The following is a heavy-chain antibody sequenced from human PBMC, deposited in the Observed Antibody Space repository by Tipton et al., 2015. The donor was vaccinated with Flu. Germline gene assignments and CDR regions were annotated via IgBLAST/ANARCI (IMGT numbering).Heavy chain of an antibody. V-gene: IGHV3-15*01. CDR1: GFTFTNAW. J-gene: IGHJ3*02. CDR2: MKSKGDGGTT. Sequence: SLRLSCAASGFTFTNAWMSWVRQAPGKGLEWVGRMKSKGDGGTTDYTAPVTGRLTISRDDSKNTLYLQMNSLKTEDTGVYYCSPMNRGGFEIWGQGTMVTVSS. D-gene: IGHD1-14*01. CDR3: SPMNRGGFEI.